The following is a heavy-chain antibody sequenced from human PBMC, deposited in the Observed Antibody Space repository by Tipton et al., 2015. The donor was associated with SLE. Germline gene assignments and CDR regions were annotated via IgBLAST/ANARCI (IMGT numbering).Heavy chain of an antibody. CDR2: INHSGST. D-gene: IGHD2-2*01. Sequence: TLSLTCAVYGGSFSGYYWSWIRQPPGKGLEWIGEINHSGSTNYNPSLKSRVTISVDTSKNQFSLKLSSVTAADTAVYYCARGAIVVVPAAGGAFDIWGQGTMVTVSS. V-gene: IGHV4-34*01. CDR1: GGSFSGYY. J-gene: IGHJ3*02. CDR3: ARGAIVVVPAAGGAFDI.